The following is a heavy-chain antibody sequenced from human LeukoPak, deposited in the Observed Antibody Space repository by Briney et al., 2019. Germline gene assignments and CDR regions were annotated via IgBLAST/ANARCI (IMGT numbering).Heavy chain of an antibody. Sequence: GGSLRLSCAASGFTVSNNYMNWVRQAPGGGRGWVSLIYSGGDTHYADSVKGRFTISRDSSKNTLYLQMNSLRAEDTAVYYCARDPAAVRTNTYAWGQGTLVTVSS. V-gene: IGHV3-66*01. CDR2: IYSGGDT. CDR3: ARDPAAVRTNTYA. D-gene: IGHD4/OR15-4a*01. J-gene: IGHJ5*02. CDR1: GFTVSNNY.